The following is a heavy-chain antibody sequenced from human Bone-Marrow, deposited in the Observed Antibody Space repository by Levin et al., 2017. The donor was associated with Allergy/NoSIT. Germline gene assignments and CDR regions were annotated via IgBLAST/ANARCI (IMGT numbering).Heavy chain of an antibody. D-gene: IGHD6-13*01. V-gene: IGHV3-7*04. J-gene: IGHJ4*02. CDR3: ARGLGRQQLVSPLGY. Sequence: PGGSLRLSCAASGFTFSAYWMSWVRQAPGKGLEWVANIKQDGSEKYYVDSVKGRFTISRDNAKNSLYLQQNSLRADDTAVYYCARGLGRQQLVSPLGYWGQGTLVTVSS. CDR2: IKQDGSEK. CDR1: GFTFSAYW.